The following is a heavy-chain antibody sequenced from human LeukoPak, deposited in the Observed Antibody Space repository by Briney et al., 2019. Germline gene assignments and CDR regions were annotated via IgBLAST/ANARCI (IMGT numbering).Heavy chain of an antibody. V-gene: IGHV1-18*01. CDR1: GYTFTSYG. CDR2: ISAYNGNT. D-gene: IGHD6-19*01. CDR3: ARDKGAHIAVAGGLYYFDY. J-gene: IGHJ4*02. Sequence: ASVKVSCKASGYTFTSYGISWVRQAPGQGLEWMGWISAYNGNTNYAQKVQGRVTMTTDTSTSTAYMELRSLRSEDTAVYYCARDKGAHIAVAGGLYYFDYWGQGTLVTVSS.